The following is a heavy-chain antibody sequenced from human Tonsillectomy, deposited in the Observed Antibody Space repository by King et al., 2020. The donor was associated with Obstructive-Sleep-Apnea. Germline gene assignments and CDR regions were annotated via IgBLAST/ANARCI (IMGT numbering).Heavy chain of an antibody. J-gene: IGHJ6*02. CDR2: ISWNSGRI. CDR1: GFTFDDYA. V-gene: IGHV3-9*01. Sequence: DVQLVESGGGLVQPGRSLRLSCAASGFTFDDYAMHWVRRAPGKGLEWVSGISWNSGRIGYADSVKGRFTISRDNGRNSLYLQMNSLRAEDTALYYCAKSGSSGSSYYYYGMDVWGQGTTVTVSS. CDR3: AKSGSSGSSYYYYGMDV. D-gene: IGHD3-22*01.